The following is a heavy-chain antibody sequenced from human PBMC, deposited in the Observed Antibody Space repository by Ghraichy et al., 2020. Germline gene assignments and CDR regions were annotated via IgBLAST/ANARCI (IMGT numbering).Heavy chain of an antibody. CDR2: ISAYNGNT. CDR3: AREPQEYSSSWTNWGPFDY. Sequence: ASVKVSCKASGYTFTSYGISWVRQAPGQGLEWMGWISAYNGNTNYAQKLQGRVTMTTDTSTSTAYMELRSLRSDDTAVYYCAREPQEYSSSWTNWGPFDYWGQGTLVTVSS. CDR1: GYTFTSYG. J-gene: IGHJ4*02. D-gene: IGHD6-13*01. V-gene: IGHV1-18*01.